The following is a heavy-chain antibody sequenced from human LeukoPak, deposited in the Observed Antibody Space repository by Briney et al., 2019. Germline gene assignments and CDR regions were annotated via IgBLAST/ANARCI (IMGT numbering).Heavy chain of an antibody. V-gene: IGHV3-15*01. D-gene: IGHD2-21*02. Sequence: PGGSLRLSCGASGFNFKNAWMTWVRQAPGKGLEWVGRIKTKTDGGIRDYATSVKGRFTISRDDSNNKVYLQMNNLQTEDIAVYYCRGVTSSDFDIWGQGTMVTVSS. J-gene: IGHJ3*02. CDR1: GFNFKNAW. CDR3: RGVTSSDFDI. CDR2: IKTKTDGGIR.